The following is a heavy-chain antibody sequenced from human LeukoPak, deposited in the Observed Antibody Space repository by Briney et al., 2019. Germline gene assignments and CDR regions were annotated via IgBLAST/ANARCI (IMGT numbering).Heavy chain of an antibody. CDR3: AREGYCSGGSCYSLDYYYGMDV. CDR1: GYTFTGYY. D-gene: IGHD2-15*01. Sequence: GASVKVSCKASGYTFTGYYMHWVRQAPGQGLEWMGWINPNSGGTNYAQKFQGRVTMTRDTSISTAYMELSSLRSEDTAVYYCAREGYCSGGSCYSLDYYYGMDVWGQGTTVTVSS. CDR2: INPNSGGT. V-gene: IGHV1-2*02. J-gene: IGHJ6*02.